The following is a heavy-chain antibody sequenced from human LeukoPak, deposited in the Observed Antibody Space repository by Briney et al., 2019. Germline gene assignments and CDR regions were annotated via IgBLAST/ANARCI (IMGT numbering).Heavy chain of an antibody. Sequence: SETLSLTCTVSGGSISSSTYYWAWIRQPPGKGLEWIGTIFYSGSTDYNPSLKSRVTMSVDTSKNQFSLKLSSVTAADTAVYYCARTAYYDFWSGYPDPEYFDLWGRGTLVTVSS. CDR1: GGSISSSTYY. CDR2: IFYSGST. J-gene: IGHJ2*01. V-gene: IGHV4-39*07. D-gene: IGHD3-3*01. CDR3: ARTAYYDFWSGYPDPEYFDL.